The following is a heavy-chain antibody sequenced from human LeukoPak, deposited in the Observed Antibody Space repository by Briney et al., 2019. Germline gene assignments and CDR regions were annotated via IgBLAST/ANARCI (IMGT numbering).Heavy chain of an antibody. D-gene: IGHD3-9*01. Sequence: PGGSLRLSCAASGFTFSNAWMSWVRQAPGKGLEWVGRIKSKTDGGTTDYAAPVKGRFTISRDDSKNTLYLQMNSLKTEDTAVYYCTTGPPYYDILTGYHADYGMDVWGKGTTVTVSS. V-gene: IGHV3-15*01. CDR1: GFTFSNAW. CDR3: TTGPPYYDILTGYHADYGMDV. J-gene: IGHJ6*04. CDR2: IKSKTDGGTT.